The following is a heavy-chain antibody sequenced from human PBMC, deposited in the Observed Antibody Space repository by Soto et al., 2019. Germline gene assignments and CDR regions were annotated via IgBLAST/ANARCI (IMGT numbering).Heavy chain of an antibody. Sequence: QVQLQQWGAGLLKPSETLSLTCAVYGGSFSGYYWSWIRQPPGKGLEWIGEINHSGSTNYNPSLKSRVTTSVDTSKNQFALKLSSLTAADTAVYSWARTYSSSWSPFDYWGQGTLVTVSS. CDR2: INHSGST. D-gene: IGHD6-13*01. CDR3: ARTYSSSWSPFDY. J-gene: IGHJ4*02. V-gene: IGHV4-34*01. CDR1: GGSFSGYY.